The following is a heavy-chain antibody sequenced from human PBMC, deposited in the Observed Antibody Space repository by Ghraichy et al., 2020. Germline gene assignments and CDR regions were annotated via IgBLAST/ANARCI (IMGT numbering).Heavy chain of an antibody. J-gene: IGHJ6*03. CDR1: GFTFSSYS. Sequence: GESLNISCAASGFTFSSYSMNWVRQAPGKGLEWVSYISSSSSTIYYADSVKGRFTISRDNAKNSLYLQMNSLRAEDTAVYYCARDPGEVATITYYYYYMDVWGKGTTVTVSS. CDR2: ISSSSSTI. D-gene: IGHD5-12*01. CDR3: ARDPGEVATITYYYYYMDV. V-gene: IGHV3-48*01.